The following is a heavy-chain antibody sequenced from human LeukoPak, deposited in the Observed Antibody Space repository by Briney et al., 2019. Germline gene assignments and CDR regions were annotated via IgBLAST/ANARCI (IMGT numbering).Heavy chain of an antibody. J-gene: IGHJ4*02. CDR1: GGSISSSNYY. CDR2: IYYSGST. CDR3: SSEYSGSSKGG. V-gene: IGHV4-39*01. D-gene: IGHD6-6*01. Sequence: PSETLSLTCTVSGGSISSSNYYWAWIRQPPGKGLEWIGSIYYSGSTYYNPSLKSRVTISVDTSENQFSLKLTSVTAADTAVYFCSSEYSGSSKGGWGQGTLVTVSS.